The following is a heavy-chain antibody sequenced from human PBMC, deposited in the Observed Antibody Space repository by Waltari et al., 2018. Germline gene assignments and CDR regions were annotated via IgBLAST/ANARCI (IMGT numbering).Heavy chain of an antibody. J-gene: IGHJ6*02. CDR2: IYYSGST. V-gene: IGHV4-39*01. D-gene: IGHD3-3*01. CDR3: ARWRGSIYGMDV. CDR1: GGSISSSSSY. Sequence: QLQLQESGPGLVKPSETLSLTCPVSGGSISSSSSYWRWIRQPPGKVLEWIGSIYYSGSTYYNPSLKSRVTISVDTSKNQFSLKLSSVTAADTAVYYCARWRGSIYGMDVWGQGTTVTVSS.